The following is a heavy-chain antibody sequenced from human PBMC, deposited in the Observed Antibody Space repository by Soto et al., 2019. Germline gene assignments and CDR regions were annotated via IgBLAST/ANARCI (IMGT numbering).Heavy chain of an antibody. CDR1: GGTFSSYA. V-gene: IGHV1-69*13. CDR2: IIPIFGTA. J-gene: IGHJ4*02. CDR3: ARVVDDRPDY. Sequence: RASVKVSCKASGGTFSSYAISWVRQAPGQGLEWMGGIIPIFGTANYAQKFQGRVTITADESTSTAYMELSSLRSEDTAVYYCARVVDDRPDYWGQGTLVTVSS. D-gene: IGHD1-26*01.